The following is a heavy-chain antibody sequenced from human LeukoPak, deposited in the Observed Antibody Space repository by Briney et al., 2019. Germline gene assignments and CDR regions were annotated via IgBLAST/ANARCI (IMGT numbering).Heavy chain of an antibody. V-gene: IGHV4-59*01. CDR1: GGSISSYY. J-gene: IGHJ6*02. CDR3: ARDSSLYYYYGMDV. Sequence: SETLSLTCTVSGGSISSYYWSWIRQPPGKGLEWIGYVYYSGSTNYNPSLKSRVTISVDTSKNQFSLKLSSVTAADTAVYYCARDSSLYYYYGMDVWGQGTTVTVSS. CDR2: VYYSGST.